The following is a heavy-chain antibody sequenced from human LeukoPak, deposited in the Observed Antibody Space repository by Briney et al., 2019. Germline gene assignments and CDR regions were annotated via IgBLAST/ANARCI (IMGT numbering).Heavy chain of an antibody. CDR3: AREGNSGYDLPQGYGMDV. D-gene: IGHD5-12*01. CDR2: IYYSGST. Sequence: PSETLSLTCTVSGGSISSYYWSWIRQPPGKGLEWIGYIYYSGSTNYNPSLKSRVTISVDTSKNQFSLKLSSVTAADTAVYYCAREGNSGYDLPQGYGMDVWGQGTTVTVSS. V-gene: IGHV4-59*01. J-gene: IGHJ6*02. CDR1: GGSISSYY.